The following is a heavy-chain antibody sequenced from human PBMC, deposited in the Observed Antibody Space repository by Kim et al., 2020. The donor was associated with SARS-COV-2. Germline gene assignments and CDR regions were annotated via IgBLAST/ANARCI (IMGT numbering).Heavy chain of an antibody. J-gene: IGHJ3*02. V-gene: IGHV3-30*04. Sequence: GGSLRLSCAASGFTFSSYAMHWVRQAPGKGLEWVAVISYDGSNKYYADSVKGRFTISRDNSKNTLYLQMNSLRAEDTAVYYCARGFRGVEAYAFDIWGQGTMVTVSS. CDR3: ARGFRGVEAYAFDI. D-gene: IGHD3-10*01. CDR1: GFTFSSYA. CDR2: ISYDGSNK.